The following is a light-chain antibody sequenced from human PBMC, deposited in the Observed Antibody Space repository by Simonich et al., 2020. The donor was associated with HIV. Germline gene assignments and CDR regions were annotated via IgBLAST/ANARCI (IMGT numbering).Light chain of an antibody. CDR2: GAS. CDR1: QSVSNN. J-gene: IGKJ4*01. V-gene: IGKV3-15*01. CDR3: QKYSRAPPLT. Sequence: EKVMTQSPATLSVSQGARATLSSRTSQSVSNNLAWYQQKPGQAPRLLIFGASTRATGIPARFSGSGSGTYFTLTISGLQPEDVATYYCQKYSRAPPLTFGGGTKVEIK.